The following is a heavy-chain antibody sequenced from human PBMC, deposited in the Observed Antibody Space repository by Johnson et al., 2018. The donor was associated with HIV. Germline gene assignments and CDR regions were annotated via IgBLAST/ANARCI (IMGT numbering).Heavy chain of an antibody. CDR1: GFTFRNYA. Sequence: QVQLVESGGGVVQPGTSLRLSCAASGFTFRNYAMHWVRQAPGKGLEWVAVISYDGSNKYYADSVKGRFTISRDNSKNTMSLQMNSPRVEDTAVYYCAKEEGTDILTRGDAFDIWGQGTMVTVSS. J-gene: IGHJ3*02. CDR3: AKEEGTDILTRGDAFDI. V-gene: IGHV3-30*18. CDR2: ISYDGSNK. D-gene: IGHD3-9*01.